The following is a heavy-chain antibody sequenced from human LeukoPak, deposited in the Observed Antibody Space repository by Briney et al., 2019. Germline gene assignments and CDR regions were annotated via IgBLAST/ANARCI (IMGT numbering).Heavy chain of an antibody. CDR1: GGSISSYY. Sequence: SETLSLTCTVSGGSISSYYWSWIRQPPGKGMEWIGYIYYSGSTNYNPSLKSRVTISVDTSKNQFSLKLSSVTAADTAVYYWTRDAPYLDYGYDPGYYYGMDVWGQGTTVTVSS. V-gene: IGHV4-59*01. CDR3: TRDAPYLDYGYDPGYYYGMDV. D-gene: IGHD5-12*01. J-gene: IGHJ6*02. CDR2: IYYSGST.